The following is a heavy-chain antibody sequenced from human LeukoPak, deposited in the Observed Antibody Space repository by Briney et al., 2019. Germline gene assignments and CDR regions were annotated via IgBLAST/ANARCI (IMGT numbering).Heavy chain of an antibody. Sequence: PGGSLRLSCAASGFTFDDYGMSWVRHAPGKGLEWVSGINWNGGSTGYADSVKGRFTISRDNAKNSLYLQMNSLRAEDTALYYCARDYENWNDFDYWGQGTLVTVSS. CDR3: ARDYENWNDFDY. J-gene: IGHJ4*02. V-gene: IGHV3-20*04. D-gene: IGHD1-1*01. CDR2: INWNGGST. CDR1: GFTFDDYG.